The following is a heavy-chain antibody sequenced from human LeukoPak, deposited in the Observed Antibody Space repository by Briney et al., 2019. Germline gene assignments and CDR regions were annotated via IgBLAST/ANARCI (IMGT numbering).Heavy chain of an antibody. D-gene: IGHD6-13*01. Sequence: ASVKVSCKASGGTFSSYAISWVRQAPGQGLEWMGWMNPNSGNTGYAQKFQGRVTMTRNTSISTAYMELSSLRSEDTAVYYCARGSSSWYYYYYGMDVWGQGTTVTVSS. CDR3: ARGSSSWYYYYYGMDV. J-gene: IGHJ6*02. V-gene: IGHV1-8*02. CDR1: GGTFSSYA. CDR2: MNPNSGNT.